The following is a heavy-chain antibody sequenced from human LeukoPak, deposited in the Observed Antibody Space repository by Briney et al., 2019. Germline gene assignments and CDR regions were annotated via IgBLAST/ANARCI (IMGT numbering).Heavy chain of an antibody. Sequence: ASVKVSCKASGYTFTSYYMHWVRQAPGQGLEWMGIINPSSGSTSYAQKFQGRVTMTRDTSTSTVYMELSSLTSEDTTIYYCARPRNPYSSSWPSFDYWGQGTLVTVSS. CDR3: ARPRNPYSSSWPSFDY. V-gene: IGHV1-46*01. J-gene: IGHJ4*02. CDR1: GYTFTSYY. CDR2: INPSSGST. D-gene: IGHD6-13*01.